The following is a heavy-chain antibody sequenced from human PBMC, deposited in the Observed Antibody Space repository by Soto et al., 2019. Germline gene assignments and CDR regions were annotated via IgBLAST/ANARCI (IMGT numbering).Heavy chain of an antibody. CDR2: ILHYGSRK. D-gene: IGHD4-17*01. J-gene: IGHJ4*02. Sequence: WGSLRLSCEVCGFNFSDYAIHWVRQEPGKGLEWVALILHYGSRKYYADSVKGRFNISRDNPKNTLYLQMNSLRTEDTALYYCAKEFNYRLPTVTASENWGPETVVSVSS. CDR3: AKEFNYRLPTVTASEN. V-gene: IGHV3-30*18. CDR1: GFNFSDYA.